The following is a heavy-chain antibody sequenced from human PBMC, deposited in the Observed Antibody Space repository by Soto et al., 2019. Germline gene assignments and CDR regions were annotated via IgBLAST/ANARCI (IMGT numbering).Heavy chain of an antibody. CDR2: IKQDGSQQ. Sequence: PGGSLRLSCAASGFTFSNYWRNWVRQAPGKGLEWVANIKQDGSQQYYLDSVKGRFTVSRDNAKSSLYLQMDSLRADDTAVYYCGGGRAFDFWGQGTLVTVSS. CDR3: GGGRAFDF. J-gene: IGHJ4*02. V-gene: IGHV3-7*01. CDR1: GFTFSNYW.